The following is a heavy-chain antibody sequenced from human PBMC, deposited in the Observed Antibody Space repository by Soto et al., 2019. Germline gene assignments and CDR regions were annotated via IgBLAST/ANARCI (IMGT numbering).Heavy chain of an antibody. CDR1: GFTFSSYS. CDR2: ISSSSSYI. CDR3: ARQRSGYYSYFDY. V-gene: IGHV3-21*01. Sequence: GGSLRLSCAASGFTFSSYSMDWVRQAPGKGLEWVSSISSSSSYIYYADSVKGRFTISRDNAKNSLYLQMNSLRAEDTAVYYCARQRSGYYSYFDYWGQGTLVTVSS. D-gene: IGHD3-22*01. J-gene: IGHJ4*02.